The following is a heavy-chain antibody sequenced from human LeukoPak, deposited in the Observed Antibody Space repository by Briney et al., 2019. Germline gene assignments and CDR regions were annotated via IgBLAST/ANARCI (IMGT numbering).Heavy chain of an antibody. V-gene: IGHV3-23*01. J-gene: IGHJ4*02. CDR2: ISGSGGST. CDR3: AKSRTARGDYFDY. CDR1: GFTFSSYA. Sequence: GGSLRLSCAASGFTFSSYAMSCVRQAPGKGLEWVSAISGSGGSTYYADSVRGRFTISRDNSKNTLYLQMNSLRAEDTAVYYCAKSRTARGDYFDYWGQGTLVTVSS. D-gene: IGHD3-10*01.